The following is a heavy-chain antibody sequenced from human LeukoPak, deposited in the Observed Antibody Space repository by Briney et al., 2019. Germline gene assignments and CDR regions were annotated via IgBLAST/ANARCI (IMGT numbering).Heavy chain of an antibody. CDR2: INPNSGGT. CDR3: ARGVGDTAMVTPYYYGMDV. V-gene: IGHV1-2*04. D-gene: IGHD5-18*01. Sequence: GASVKVSCKASGYTCNGYYMHWVRQARGHGHDLEDSINPNSGGTNYAQKFQGWVTMTRDTSISTAYMELSRLRSDDTAVYYCARGVGDTAMVTPYYYGMDVWGQGTTVTVSS. CDR1: GYTCNGYY. J-gene: IGHJ6*02.